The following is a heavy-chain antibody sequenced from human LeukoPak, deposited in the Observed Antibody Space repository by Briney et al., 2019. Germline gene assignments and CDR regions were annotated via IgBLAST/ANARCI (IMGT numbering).Heavy chain of an antibody. CDR3: ARVRIAAAGIPGPLDY. V-gene: IGHV4-61*02. J-gene: IGHJ4*02. CDR1: GGSISSSSYY. D-gene: IGHD6-13*01. CDR2: IYTSGST. Sequence: KPSETLSLTCTVPGGSISSSSYYWSWIRQPAGKGLEWIGRIYTSGSTDYNPSLKSRVTISVDTSKNQFSLKLKSVTAADTAVYYCARVRIAAAGIPGPLDYWGQGTLVTVSS.